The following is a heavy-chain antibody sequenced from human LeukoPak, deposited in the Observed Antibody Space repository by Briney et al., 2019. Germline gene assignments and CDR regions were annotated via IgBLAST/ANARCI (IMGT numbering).Heavy chain of an antibody. CDR2: IYTSGST. V-gene: IGHV4-61*02. Sequence: PSQTLSLPCTVSGGSISSGSYYGTWIRQPARKGLEWIGRIYTSGSTIYNPSLKSRVTISVDTSKNQFSLKLSSVTAADTAVYYCARGPQWELLGDAFDIWGQGTMVTVSS. D-gene: IGHD1-26*01. J-gene: IGHJ3*02. CDR3: ARGPQWELLGDAFDI. CDR1: GGSISSGSYY.